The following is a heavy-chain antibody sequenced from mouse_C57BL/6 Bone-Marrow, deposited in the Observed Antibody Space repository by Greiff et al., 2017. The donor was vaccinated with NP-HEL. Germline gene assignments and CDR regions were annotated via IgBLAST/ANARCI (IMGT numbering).Heavy chain of an antibody. J-gene: IGHJ1*03. CDR3: ARSEITTVVYWYFDV. D-gene: IGHD1-1*01. Sequence: VQLQQSGAELARPGASVKLSCKASGYTFTSYGISWVKQRTGQGLEWIGEIYPRSGNTYYNEKFKGKATLTADKSSSTSYMELRSLTSEDSAVYVCARSEITTVVYWYFDVWGTGTTVTVSS. V-gene: IGHV1-81*01. CDR1: GYTFTSYG. CDR2: IYPRSGNT.